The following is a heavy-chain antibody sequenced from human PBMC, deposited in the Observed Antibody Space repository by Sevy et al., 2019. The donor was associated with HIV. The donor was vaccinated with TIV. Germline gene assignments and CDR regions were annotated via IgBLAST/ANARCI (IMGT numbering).Heavy chain of an antibody. Sequence: GGSLRLSCAGSGFSFGTYSMHWVRQAPGKGLEWVAVIWYDGTKQYYADSVKGGVTISRDNSKNTMYLHMNALRAEDKAVYYCVRGPDTEISLENVLRSFEWVFRGKSFDYWGQGTLVTVSS. V-gene: IGHV3-30*04. CDR2: IWYDGTKQ. D-gene: IGHD3-3*01. CDR3: VRGPDTEISLENVLRSFEWVFRGKSFDY. CDR1: GFSFGTYS. J-gene: IGHJ4*02.